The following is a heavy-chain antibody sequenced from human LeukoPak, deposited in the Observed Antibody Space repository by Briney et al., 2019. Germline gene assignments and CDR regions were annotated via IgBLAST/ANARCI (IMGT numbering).Heavy chain of an antibody. CDR2: IYSGGTT. V-gene: IGHV3-53*01. CDR3: AKDARRTNGWYFFDY. D-gene: IGHD6-19*01. Sequence: TGGSLRLSCVASGFTISSHYIIWVRQAPGKELEWVSVIYSGGTTYYADSVKGRFTISRDNAKNTLYLQMNSLRAEDTAIYYCAKDARRTNGWYFFDYWGQGTLVTVSS. CDR1: GFTISSHY. J-gene: IGHJ4*02.